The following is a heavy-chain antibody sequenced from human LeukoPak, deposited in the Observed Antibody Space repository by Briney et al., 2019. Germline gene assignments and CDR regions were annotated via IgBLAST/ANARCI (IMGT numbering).Heavy chain of an antibody. CDR3: ARGGGYSSGCFDY. Sequence: SETLSLTCTVSGGSIGGSYWNWIRQPPGKGLEWIGYIYHTGSANYNPSLKSRVTTSVDTSKNQFSLKLSSVTSADTAVYYCARGGGYSSGCFDYWGQGTLVTVSS. J-gene: IGHJ4*02. V-gene: IGHV4-59*01. CDR2: IYHTGSA. D-gene: IGHD6-19*01. CDR1: GGSIGGSY.